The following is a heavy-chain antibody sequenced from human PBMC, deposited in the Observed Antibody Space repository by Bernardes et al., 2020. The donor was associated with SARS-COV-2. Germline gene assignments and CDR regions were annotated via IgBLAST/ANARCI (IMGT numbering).Heavy chain of an antibody. V-gene: IGHV6-1*01. J-gene: IGHJ6*02. CDR3: ARDRIVVVPAAIGYYYGMDV. Sequence: QTLSLTCAISGDSFSSNSAAWNLLRQSPSRGLAWLGRTYYRSKWYNDYAVSVKSRITINPDTSKNQFSLQLNSVTPEDTAVYYCARDRIVVVPAAIGYYYGMDVWGQGTTVTVSS. D-gene: IGHD2-2*01. CDR1: GDSFSSNSAA. CDR2: TYYRSKWYN.